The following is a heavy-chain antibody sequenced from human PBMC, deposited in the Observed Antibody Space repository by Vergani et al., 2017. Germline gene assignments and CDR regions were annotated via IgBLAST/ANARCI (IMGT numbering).Heavy chain of an antibody. D-gene: IGHD5-12*01. CDR1: GFTFSSYS. Sequence: EVQLLESGGGLVQPGGSLRLSCAASGFTFSSYSMNWVRQAPGKGLEWVSSISSSSSYIYYADSVKGRFTISRDNAKNSLYLQMNSLRAEDTAVYYCARDPRNDIVARGYMDVWGKGTTVTVSS. CDR2: ISSSSSYI. V-gene: IGHV3-21*01. J-gene: IGHJ6*03. CDR3: ARDPRNDIVARGYMDV.